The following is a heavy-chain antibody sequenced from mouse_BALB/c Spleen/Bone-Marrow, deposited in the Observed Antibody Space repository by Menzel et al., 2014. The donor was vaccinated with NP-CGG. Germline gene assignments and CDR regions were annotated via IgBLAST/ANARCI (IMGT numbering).Heavy chain of an antibody. CDR2: ISSGGSYT. D-gene: IGHD1-2*01. Sequence: EVMLVESGGGLVKPGGSLKLSCAASGFTLSGYNMSWVRQTPEERLEWVATISSGGSYTYYLDSVKGRFTISRDNAEDTLYLQMSSLKSEDTAMYYCTKLLRLRKYFDVWGAGTTVTVSS. CDR1: GFTLSGYN. V-gene: IGHV5-6-4*01. CDR3: TKLLRLRKYFDV. J-gene: IGHJ1*01.